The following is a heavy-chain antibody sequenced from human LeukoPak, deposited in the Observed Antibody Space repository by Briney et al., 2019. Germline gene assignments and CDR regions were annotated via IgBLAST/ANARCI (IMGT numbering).Heavy chain of an antibody. Sequence: SETLSLTCTVSGGSISSSSYYWGWIRQPPGKGLEWIGSIYYSGSTYYNPSLKSRVTISVDTSKNQFSLKLSSVTAADTAVYYCARGRIAARLYYYYYYMDVWGKGTTVTVSS. CDR1: GGSISSSSYY. CDR3: ARGRIAARLYYYYYYMDV. CDR2: IYYSGST. J-gene: IGHJ6*03. V-gene: IGHV4-39*07. D-gene: IGHD6-6*01.